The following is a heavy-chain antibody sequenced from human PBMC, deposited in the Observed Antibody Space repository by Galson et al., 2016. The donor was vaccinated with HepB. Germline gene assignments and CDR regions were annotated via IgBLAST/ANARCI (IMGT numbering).Heavy chain of an antibody. Sequence: SLRLSCAAYGFTLAGNGMTWARQAPGKGLEWVSDIGGSDGYTYYADSVKGRFTISRDNSKNIVYLQMNSLRAEDTAIYYCGGHGGHSAWGQGTLVTVSS. J-gene: IGHJ4*02. CDR3: GGHGGHSA. CDR1: GFTLAGNG. D-gene: IGHD2-15*01. V-gene: IGHV3-23*01. CDR2: IGGSDGYT.